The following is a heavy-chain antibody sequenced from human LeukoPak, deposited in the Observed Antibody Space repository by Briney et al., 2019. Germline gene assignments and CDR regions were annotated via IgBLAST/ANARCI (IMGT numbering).Heavy chain of an antibody. Sequence: GGSLRLSCAASEFALSSHWMTWVRQVPGRGPEWVANVNRDGSETYYLDSVKGRFTNSKDNAKNSLYLQMNSLRAEDTALYHCARNNGMDVWGQGTTVIVSS. CDR3: ARNNGMDV. V-gene: IGHV3-7*03. J-gene: IGHJ6*02. CDR2: VNRDGSET. CDR1: EFALSSHW.